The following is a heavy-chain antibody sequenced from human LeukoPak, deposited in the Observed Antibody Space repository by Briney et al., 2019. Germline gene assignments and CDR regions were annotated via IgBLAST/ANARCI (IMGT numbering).Heavy chain of an antibody. D-gene: IGHD3-10*01. Sequence: GASVKFSCKASGGTFSIYAISWVRQAPGQGLEWMGGIIPIFGTANYAQKFQGRVTITADESTSTAYMELSSLRSEDTAVYYCARPITMVRGRSGMDVWGQGTTVTVSS. CDR1: GGTFSIYA. CDR2: IIPIFGTA. CDR3: ARPITMVRGRSGMDV. V-gene: IGHV1-69*13. J-gene: IGHJ6*02.